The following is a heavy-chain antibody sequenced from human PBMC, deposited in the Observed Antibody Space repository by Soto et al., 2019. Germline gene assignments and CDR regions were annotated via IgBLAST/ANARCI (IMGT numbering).Heavy chain of an antibody. J-gene: IGHJ4*02. CDR1: GYTFTSYG. CDR3: ETPGAYTSRGPFDY. V-gene: IGHV1-18*01. Sequence: ASVKVSCKASGYTFTSYGISWVRQAPGQGLEWMGWISAYNGNTNYAQKLQGRVTMTTDTSTSTAYMELRSLRSDDTAVYSCETPGAYTSRGPFDYWGQGTLVTVSS. D-gene: IGHD6-13*01. CDR2: ISAYNGNT.